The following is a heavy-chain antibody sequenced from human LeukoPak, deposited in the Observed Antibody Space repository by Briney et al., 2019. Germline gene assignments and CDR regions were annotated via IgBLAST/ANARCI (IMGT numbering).Heavy chain of an antibody. CDR2: ISGRSNYI. V-gene: IGHV3-21*01. CDR3: ARDEGRYGLDV. CDR1: GFTFSNYN. J-gene: IGHJ6*04. Sequence: AGGSLRLSCAASGFTFSNYNLNWVRQAPGKGLEWVSVISGRSNYIYYGDSVKGRFTISRDNAKNSLYLQMDSLRVEDTAVYYCARDEGRYGLDVWGTGTTVIVSS.